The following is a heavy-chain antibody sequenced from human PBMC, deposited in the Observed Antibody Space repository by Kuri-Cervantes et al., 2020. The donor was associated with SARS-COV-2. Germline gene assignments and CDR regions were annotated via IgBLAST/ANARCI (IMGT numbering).Heavy chain of an antibody. J-gene: IGHJ4*02. CDR1: GYIFNTYG. D-gene: IGHD6-19*01. CDR2: INTYNGNT. V-gene: IGHV1-18*01. Sequence: ASVKVSCKTSGYIFNTYGISWVRQAPGRGLEWMGSINTYNGNTNYAQKLQGRVTMTTDTSTSTAYMELRSLRSDDTAVYYCARGGMYSSGSPGYWGQGTLVTVSS. CDR3: ARGGMYSSGSPGY.